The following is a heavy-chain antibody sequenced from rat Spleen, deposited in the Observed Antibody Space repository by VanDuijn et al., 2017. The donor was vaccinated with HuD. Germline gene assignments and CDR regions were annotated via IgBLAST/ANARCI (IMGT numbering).Heavy chain of an antibody. D-gene: IGHD1-4*01. V-gene: IGHV5-29*01. J-gene: IGHJ2*01. CDR3: ARPNNPGFNYFDY. CDR2: VSYDGSKT. CDR1: GFTLSDYY. Sequence: EVQLVESDGGLVQPGRSLKLSCAAPGFTLSDYYMAWVRQAPTKGLEWVATVSYDGSKTYSRDSVKGRFTISRDNAKSTLHLQMDSLRAEETATYYCARPNNPGFNYFDYGGQGVMVTVSS.